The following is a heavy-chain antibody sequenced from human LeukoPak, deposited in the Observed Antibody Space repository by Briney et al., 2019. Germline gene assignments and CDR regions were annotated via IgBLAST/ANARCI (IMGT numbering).Heavy chain of an antibody. D-gene: IGHD5-18*01. V-gene: IGHV4-34*01. Sequence: SETLSLTRAVYGGSFSGYYWSWIRQPPGKGLEWIGEINHSGSTNYNPSLKSRVTISVDTSKNQFSLKLSSVTAADTAVYYCARVKGVDTASVAYWGQGTLVTVSS. CDR1: GGSFSGYY. CDR2: INHSGST. J-gene: IGHJ4*02. CDR3: ARVKGVDTASVAY.